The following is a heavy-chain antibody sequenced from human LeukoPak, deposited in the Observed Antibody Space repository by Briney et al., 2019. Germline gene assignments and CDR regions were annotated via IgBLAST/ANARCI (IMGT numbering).Heavy chain of an antibody. J-gene: IGHJ4*02. CDR3: ARDDYYDSSGYYPYFDY. D-gene: IGHD3-22*01. Sequence: GGSLRLSCAASGFTFSRDSMNWVRQAPGKGLEWVSYINGGGSPIYYADSVRGRFTISRDNSKNTLYLQMNSLRAEDTAVYYCARDDYYDSSGYYPYFDYWGQGTLVTVSS. V-gene: IGHV3-48*01. CDR1: GFTFSRDS. CDR2: INGGGSPI.